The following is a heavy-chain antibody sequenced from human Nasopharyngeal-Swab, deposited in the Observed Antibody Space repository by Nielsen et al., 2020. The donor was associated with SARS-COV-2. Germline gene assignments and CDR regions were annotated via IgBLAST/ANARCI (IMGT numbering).Heavy chain of an antibody. Sequence: LRLSCTVSGGSISSYYWSWIRQPPGKGLEWIGYIYYSGSTNYNPSLKSRVTISVDTSKNQFSLKLSSVTAADTAVYYCARDRVVLWFGEPMSDAFDIWGQGTMVTVSS. V-gene: IGHV4-59*13. CDR3: ARDRVVLWFGEPMSDAFDI. CDR1: GGSISSYY. CDR2: IYYSGST. J-gene: IGHJ3*02. D-gene: IGHD3-10*01.